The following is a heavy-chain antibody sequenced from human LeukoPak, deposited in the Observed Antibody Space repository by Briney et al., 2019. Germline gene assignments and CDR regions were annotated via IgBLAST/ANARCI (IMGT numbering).Heavy chain of an antibody. V-gene: IGHV3-48*03. CDR2: ISSSGTTT. Sequence: PGGSLRLSCAASGFTFRNYEMNWVRQAPGKGLEWVSYISSSGTTTHYADSVKGRFSISRDNANKSLSLQMNSLRAEDTAVYYCARDLGLYDYGGNIDYWGQGTLVTVSS. J-gene: IGHJ4*02. CDR3: ARDLGLYDYGGNIDY. CDR1: GFTFRNYE. D-gene: IGHD4-23*01.